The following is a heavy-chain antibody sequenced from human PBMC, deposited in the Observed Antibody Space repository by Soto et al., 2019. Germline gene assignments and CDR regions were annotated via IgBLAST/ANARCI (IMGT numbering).Heavy chain of an antibody. CDR3: ARDNGYYYDSSGYYTFDY. Sequence: QVQLVQSGAEVKKPGASVKVSCKASAYTFTSYGISWVRQAPGKGLAWMAWISAYNGNTNHARKLQGRVTMTTATSTGTAYMELGSLRSDDTAVYYCARDNGYYYDSSGYYTFDYWGQGTLVTVSS. J-gene: IGHJ4*02. V-gene: IGHV1-18*01. CDR1: AYTFTSYG. D-gene: IGHD3-22*01. CDR2: ISAYNGNT.